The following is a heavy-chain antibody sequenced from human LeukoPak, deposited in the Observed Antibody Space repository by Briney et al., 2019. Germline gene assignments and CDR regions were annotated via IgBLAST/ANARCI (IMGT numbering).Heavy chain of an antibody. D-gene: IGHD1-1*01. CDR1: GYTFTSYY. J-gene: IGHJ6*03. CDR2: INPSGGSI. CDR3: ARSPYKWNDGGYYYYMDV. V-gene: IGHV1-46*01. Sequence: ASVKVSCKASGYTFTSYYMHWVRQAPGQGLEWMGIINPSGGSISYAQKFQGRVTMTRDMSTSKDYMELSSLRSEVTAVYYCARSPYKWNDGGYYYYMDVWGKGTTVTVSS.